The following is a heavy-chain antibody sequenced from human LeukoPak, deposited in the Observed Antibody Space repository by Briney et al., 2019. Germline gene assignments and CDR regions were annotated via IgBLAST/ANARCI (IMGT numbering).Heavy chain of an antibody. Sequence: ASMKVSCKASGGTFSAFPLSWVRQAPGQGLDWMGRIIPILGMVNYARKFQGRVTITADTSTRTVYTELSSLTSEDTAVYYCARGNMGRLNYYVLDLWGQGTTVIVSS. CDR2: IIPILGMV. D-gene: IGHD3-10*01. CDR1: GGTFSAFP. CDR3: ARGNMGRLNYYVLDL. V-gene: IGHV1-69*04. J-gene: IGHJ6*02.